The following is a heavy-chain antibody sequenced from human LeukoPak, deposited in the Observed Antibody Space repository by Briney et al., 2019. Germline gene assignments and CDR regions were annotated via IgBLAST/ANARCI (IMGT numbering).Heavy chain of an antibody. D-gene: IGHD2-2*01. CDR2: ISASGATT. Sequence: GGSLRLSCAASGFTFSTYAVTWVRQAPGKGLEWVSTISASGATTNYADSVKGRFTISRDNSKNTLYLQMNSLRAEDTAVYYCARDSHLDYCTSTSCESDYWGQGTLVTVSS. CDR3: ARDSHLDYCTSTSCESDY. CDR1: GFTFSTYA. V-gene: IGHV3-23*01. J-gene: IGHJ4*02.